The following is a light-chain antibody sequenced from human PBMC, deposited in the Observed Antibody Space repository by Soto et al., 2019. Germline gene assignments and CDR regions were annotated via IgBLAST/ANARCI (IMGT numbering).Light chain of an antibody. Sequence: IQMTQSPSSLSASVGDRVTITCRASQSISSYLNWYQQKPGKAPKLLIYAASSLQSGVPSRFSGSGSGTDFTLTISSLQPEDFATYYCQQSYSTVAFGGGTKVDIK. V-gene: IGKV1-39*01. CDR3: QQSYSTVA. CDR1: QSISSY. J-gene: IGKJ4*01. CDR2: AAS.